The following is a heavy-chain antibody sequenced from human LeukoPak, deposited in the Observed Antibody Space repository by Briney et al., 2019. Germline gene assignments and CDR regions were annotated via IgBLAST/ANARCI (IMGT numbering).Heavy chain of an antibody. V-gene: IGHV4-39*01. D-gene: IGHD3-3*01. CDR1: GGSISSSSYY. CDR2: IYYSGST. CDR3: ARGERAIFGVVMNRRDAFDI. Sequence: PSETLSLTCTVSGGSISSSSYYWGWIRQPPGKGLEWIGSIYYSGSTYYNPSLKSRVTISVGTSKNQFSLKLSSVTAADTAVYYCARGERAIFGVVMNRRDAFDIWGQGTMVTVSS. J-gene: IGHJ3*02.